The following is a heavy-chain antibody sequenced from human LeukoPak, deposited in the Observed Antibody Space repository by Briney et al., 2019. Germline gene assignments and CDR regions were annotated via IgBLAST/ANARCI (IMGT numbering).Heavy chain of an antibody. CDR3: ARDSGSGWSGGYNFDY. D-gene: IGHD6-19*01. J-gene: IGHJ4*02. CDR2: INPNSGGT. V-gene: IGHV1-2*02. Sequence: ASMKVSCKASGYSFTGYYMHWVRQAPGQGPEWMGWINPNSGGTNYAQKFQGRVTMTRDTSISTAYMELSSLRFDDTAVYYCARDSGSGWSGGYNFDYWGQGTLVTVSS. CDR1: GYSFTGYY.